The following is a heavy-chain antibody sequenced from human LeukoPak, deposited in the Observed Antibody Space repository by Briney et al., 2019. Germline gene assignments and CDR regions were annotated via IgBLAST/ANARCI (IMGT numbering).Heavy chain of an antibody. J-gene: IGHJ3*02. D-gene: IGHD3-16*02. CDR1: GYSIRSGFY. CDR2: IYHSGIT. CDR3: AREKGYYDFDWVSYRLDGFDI. Sequence: PSETLSLTCTVSGYSIRSGFYWGWIRQPPGKGLEWIGNIYHSGITYYTPSLKSRVTISVDTSKNQFFLRLTSVTAADTAVYYCAREKGYYDFDWVSYRLDGFDIWGQGTMVPVSS. V-gene: IGHV4-38-2*02.